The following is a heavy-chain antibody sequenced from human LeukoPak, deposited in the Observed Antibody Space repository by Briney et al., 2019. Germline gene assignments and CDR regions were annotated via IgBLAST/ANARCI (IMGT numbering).Heavy chain of an antibody. D-gene: IGHD1-26*01. V-gene: IGHV3-21*01. CDR3: ARETVIVGVAP. J-gene: IGHJ5*02. CDR2: ISSSSTFK. Sequence: GGSLRLSCAASGFTFSSYTMNWVRQAPGKGLEWVSSISSSSTFKYYADSVKGRFTISRDNARNSLFLQMNSLRAEDTAVYYCARETVIVGVAPWGQGTLVTVSS. CDR1: GFTFSSYT.